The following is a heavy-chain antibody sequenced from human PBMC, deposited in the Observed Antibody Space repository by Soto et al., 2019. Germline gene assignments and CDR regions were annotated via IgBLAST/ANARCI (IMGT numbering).Heavy chain of an antibody. J-gene: IGHJ5*02. CDR1: GYTFSNYG. CDR2: ISLYSDGT. D-gene: IGHD2-2*01. V-gene: IGHV1-18*01. Sequence: ASVKVSCKTSGYTFSNYGITWVRQAPGQPLEWLGWISLYSDGTNYAQKFQGRVSMTTDTSTTTAYMELRSLRSDDTAAYYCARVVPGAEAWFGPWGQGTLVTVSS. CDR3: ARVVPGAEAWFGP.